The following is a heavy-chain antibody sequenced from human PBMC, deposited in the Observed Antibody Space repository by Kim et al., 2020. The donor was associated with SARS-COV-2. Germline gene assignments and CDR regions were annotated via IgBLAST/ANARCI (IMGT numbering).Heavy chain of an antibody. CDR2: VHYSGTT. D-gene: IGHD2-21*01. Sequence: SETLSLTCSVSGVSVNTNDYFCSWIRQPPGKGLEWIGYVHYSGTTNYNPSLKSRVTISVDTSKNQFSLKLTSVTAADTAVFYCAILRGTEHVEYWGQGTLVTVSS. J-gene: IGHJ4*02. CDR3: AILRGTEHVEY. V-gene: IGHV4-61*08. CDR1: GVSVNTNDYF.